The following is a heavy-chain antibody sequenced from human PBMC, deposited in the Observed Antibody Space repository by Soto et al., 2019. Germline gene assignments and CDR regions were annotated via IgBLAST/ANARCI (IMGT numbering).Heavy chain of an antibody. D-gene: IGHD3-10*01. CDR1: AYTFTSYD. CDR3: EGGPGNWGVYY. CDR2: MKPNNGNT. V-gene: IGHV1-8*01. Sequence: QVHLVQSGAEVKKPGASVKVSCKGAAYTFTSYDINWVRQATGQDLEWMGWMKPNNGNTAYAQKLQGRVTWTRDTSKRKADQKQSSVTSEDTAVYYCEGGPGNWGVYYGGQGTLVAVS. J-gene: IGHJ4*02.